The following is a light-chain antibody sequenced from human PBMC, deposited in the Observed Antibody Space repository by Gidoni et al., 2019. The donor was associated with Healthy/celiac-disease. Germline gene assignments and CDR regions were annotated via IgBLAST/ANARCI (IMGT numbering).Light chain of an antibody. CDR2: SNN. CDR3: AAWDDSLNGWV. J-gene: IGLJ3*02. Sequence: QSVLTQPPSASGTPGKRVTISCSGSSSNIGSNTVNWYQQLPGTAPKLLIYSNNQRPSGVPARFSGSKSGTSASLAISGLQSEDEADYYCAAWDDSLNGWVFGGGTKLTVL. CDR1: SSNIGSNT. V-gene: IGLV1-44*01.